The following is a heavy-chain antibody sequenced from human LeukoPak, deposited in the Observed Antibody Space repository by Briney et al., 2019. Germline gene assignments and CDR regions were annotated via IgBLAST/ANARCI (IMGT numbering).Heavy chain of an antibody. V-gene: IGHV3-21*01. CDR1: GFTFSSYS. CDR2: ISSSSSYI. Sequence: GGSLRLSCAASGFTFSSYSMNWVRQAPGKGLEWVSSISSSSSYIYYADSVKGRFTISRDNAKNSLYLQMNSLRAEDTAVYYCARGSPYCTNGVCYNGDYFDYWGQGTLVTVSS. D-gene: IGHD2-8*01. J-gene: IGHJ4*02. CDR3: ARGSPYCTNGVCYNGDYFDY.